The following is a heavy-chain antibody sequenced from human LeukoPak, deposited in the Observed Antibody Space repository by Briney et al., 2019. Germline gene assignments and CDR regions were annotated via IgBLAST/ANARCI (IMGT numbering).Heavy chain of an antibody. Sequence: SQTLSLTCAISGDSVSSNSAAWHWIRQSPSRGLEWLGRTYYRSKWYNDYAVSVKSRITINPDTSKNQFSLQLNSVTPEDTAVYYCARDSGWLRNAFDIWGQGTMVTVSS. CDR1: GDSVSSNSAA. J-gene: IGHJ3*02. D-gene: IGHD5-12*01. CDR3: ARDSGWLRNAFDI. V-gene: IGHV6-1*01. CDR2: TYYRSKWYN.